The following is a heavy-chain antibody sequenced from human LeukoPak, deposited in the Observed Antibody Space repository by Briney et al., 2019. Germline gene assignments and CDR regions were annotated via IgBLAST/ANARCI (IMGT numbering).Heavy chain of an antibody. V-gene: IGHV1-8*02. CDR1: GYTFTSYA. D-gene: IGHD3-22*01. J-gene: IGHJ4*02. CDR3: ARGPPSYYYDSSGYLVDY. CDR2: ISAYNGNT. Sequence: GASVKVSCKASGYTFTSYAMNWVRQAPGQGLEWMGWISAYNGNTNYAQKFQGRVTMTRNTSISTAYMELSSLRSEDTAVYYCARGPPSYYYDSSGYLVDYWGQGTLVTVSS.